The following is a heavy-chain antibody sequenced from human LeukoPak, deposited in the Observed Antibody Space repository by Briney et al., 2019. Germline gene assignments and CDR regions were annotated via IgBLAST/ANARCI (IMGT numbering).Heavy chain of an antibody. J-gene: IGHJ4*02. CDR3: TTDKGRYCGGDCSSDY. CDR1: GFTFSYAW. CDR2: IKSKTNGGTT. V-gene: IGHV3-15*01. D-gene: IGHD2-21*02. Sequence: GGSLRLSCAGSGFTFSYAWMSWVRQPPRKGLEWVGRIKSKTNGGTTDYAAPVKGRFIISRDDSKNTLYLQMNSLKNEDTAMYYCTTDKGRYCGGDCSSDYWGQGTLVTVSS.